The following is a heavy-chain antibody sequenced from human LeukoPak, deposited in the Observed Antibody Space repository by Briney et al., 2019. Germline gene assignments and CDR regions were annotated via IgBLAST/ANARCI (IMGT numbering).Heavy chain of an antibody. CDR3: AGGNILSGYWFDV. J-gene: IGHJ5*02. CDR2: IHYTGAT. Sequence: SETLSLTCAVYGGSITGYYWSWIRQPPGKGLEWVGEIHYTGATSYNPSLKSRPTISINTSKSQVSLKVSSVTAADTAVDYCAGGNILSGYWFDVWGQGALVTVSS. D-gene: IGHD3-9*01. CDR1: GGSITGYY. V-gene: IGHV4-34*01.